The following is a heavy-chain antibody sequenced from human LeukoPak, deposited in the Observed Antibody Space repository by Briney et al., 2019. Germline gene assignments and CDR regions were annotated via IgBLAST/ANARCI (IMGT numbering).Heavy chain of an antibody. V-gene: IGHV3-43*01. CDR3: AKRSGSPHNFDY. J-gene: IGHJ4*02. CDR2: ISGDGGNT. Sequence: PGGSLRLSCAASGFASAEHTMNWVRQPPGKGLQWVSLISGDGGNTQYADSVKGRFTISRDNSKTSLYLQMNSLRSEDTAFYYCAKRSGSPHNFDYWGQGVLVTVSS. CDR1: GFASAEHT. D-gene: IGHD1-1*01.